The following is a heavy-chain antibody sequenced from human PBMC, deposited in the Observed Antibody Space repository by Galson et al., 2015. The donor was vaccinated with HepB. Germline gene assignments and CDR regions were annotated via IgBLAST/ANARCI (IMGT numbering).Heavy chain of an antibody. D-gene: IGHD1-7*01. CDR1: GLTFRDIA. CDR2: IRSNTYGGTT. V-gene: IGHV3-49*03. Sequence: ASGLTFRDIAMSWFRQAPGKGLEWIGFIRSNTYGGTTQYAASVKGRFTISRDDSKSISYLQMNSLKTDDTAVYFCSSGNYDGGSDHWSQGTLVTVSS. CDR3: SSGNYDGGSDH. J-gene: IGHJ4*02.